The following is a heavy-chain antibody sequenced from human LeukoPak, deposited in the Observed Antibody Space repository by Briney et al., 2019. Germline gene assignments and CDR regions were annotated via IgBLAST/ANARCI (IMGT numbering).Heavy chain of an antibody. CDR2: INHSGST. CDR3: ARGIFYCSSTSCYYYYGMDV. D-gene: IGHD2-2*01. J-gene: IGHJ6*02. Sequence: PSETLSLTCAVYGGSFSGYYWSWIRQPPGKGLEWIGEINHSGSTNYNPSLKSRVTISVDTSKSQFSLKLSSVTAADTAVYYCARGIFYCSSTSCYYYYGMDVWGQGTTVTVSS. CDR1: GGSFSGYY. V-gene: IGHV4-34*01.